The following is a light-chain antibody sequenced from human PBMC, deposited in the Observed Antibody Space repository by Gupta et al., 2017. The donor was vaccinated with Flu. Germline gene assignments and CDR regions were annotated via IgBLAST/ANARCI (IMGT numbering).Light chain of an antibody. J-gene: IGLJ3*02. Sequence: GTSSDVGSYNLVSWYQQHPGKAPKLMIYEVSKRPSGVSNRFSGSKSGNTASLTISGLQAEDEADYYCCSYAGSSWVFGGGTKLTVL. CDR1: SSDVGSYNL. V-gene: IGLV2-23*02. CDR3: CSYAGSSWV. CDR2: EVS.